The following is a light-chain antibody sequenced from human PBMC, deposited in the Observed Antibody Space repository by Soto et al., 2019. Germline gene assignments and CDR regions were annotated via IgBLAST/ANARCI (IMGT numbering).Light chain of an antibody. Sequence: VLTQSPDILSLSPGQTATLSCRASESVDRYVAWYQQKVGQAPRLLIYDAFTRATGVAARFSGSGSATDFTLTISSLEPDDFAVYYCQQRARSPSTFGPGTKVEIK. CDR3: QQRARSPST. CDR1: ESVDRY. J-gene: IGKJ2*02. CDR2: DAF. V-gene: IGKV3-11*01.